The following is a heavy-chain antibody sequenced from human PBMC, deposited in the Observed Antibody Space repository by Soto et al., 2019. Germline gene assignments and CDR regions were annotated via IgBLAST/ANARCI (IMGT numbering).Heavy chain of an antibody. V-gene: IGHV1-69*12. CDR3: ARPKDQPRDGYNNFDY. Sequence: QVQLVQSGAEVKKPGSSVKVSCKASGGTFSSYAISWVRQAPGQGLEWMGGIIPIFGTANYAQKFQGRVTITADESTSTAYTELSSLRSEDTAVYYCARPKDQPRDGYNNFDYWGQGTLVTVSS. J-gene: IGHJ4*02. CDR1: GGTFSSYA. CDR2: IIPIFGTA. D-gene: IGHD5-12*01.